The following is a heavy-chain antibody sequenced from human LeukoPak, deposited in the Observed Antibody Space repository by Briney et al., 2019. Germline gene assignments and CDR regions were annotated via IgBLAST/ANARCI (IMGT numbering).Heavy chain of an antibody. CDR3: ARSSAAATQAFDI. Sequence: SETLSLTCAVSGGSISSGGYSWSWIRQPPGKGLEWIGYIYHSGSTYYNPSLKSRVTISVDRSKNQFSLKLSSATAADTAVYYCARSSAAATQAFDIWGQGTMVTVSS. D-gene: IGHD6-13*01. CDR1: GGSISSGGYS. CDR2: IYHSGST. V-gene: IGHV4-30-2*01. J-gene: IGHJ3*02.